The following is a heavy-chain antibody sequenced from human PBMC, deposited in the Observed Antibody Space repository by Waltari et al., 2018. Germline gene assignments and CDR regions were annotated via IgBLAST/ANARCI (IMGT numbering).Heavy chain of an antibody. CDR2: ISGSGDST. CDR3: AILLGRGY. CDR1: GFTFRTYA. J-gene: IGHJ4*02. D-gene: IGHD3-10*01. V-gene: IGHV3-23*01. Sequence: EVQLLESGGGLVQPGGSLRLSWAASGFTFRTYAMSWVRQAPGKGLEWVSSISGSGDSTYYADSVKGRFTISRDNSKNTLYLQMNSLRAEDTAVYYCAILLGRGYWGQGTLVTVSS.